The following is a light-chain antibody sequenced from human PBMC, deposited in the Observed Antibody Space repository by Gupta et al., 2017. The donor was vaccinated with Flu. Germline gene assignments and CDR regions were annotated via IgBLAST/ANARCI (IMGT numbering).Light chain of an antibody. V-gene: IGKV3-20*01. CDR1: QSVSSSY. J-gene: IGKJ5*01. Sequence: DIVLTQSPGTLSLSPGERATLSCRASQSVSSSYLAWYQQKPGQAPRLLIYGASSRATGIPDRFSGSGSGTDFTLTISRLEPEDFAVYYCQQEGSSPITFGQGTQVDIK. CDR3: QQEGSSPIT. CDR2: GAS.